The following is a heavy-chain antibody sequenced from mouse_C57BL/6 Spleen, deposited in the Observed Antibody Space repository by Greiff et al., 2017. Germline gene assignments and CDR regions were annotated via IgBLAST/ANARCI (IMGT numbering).Heavy chain of an antibody. CDR3: ARHGGLRRPFDY. Sequence: VQLQQSGPGLVAPSQSLSITCTVSGFSLTSYGVHWVRQPPGKGLEWLVVIWSDGSTTYNSALKSRLSISKDNSKSQVFLKMNSLQTDDTAMYYCARHGGLRRPFDYWGQGTTLTVSS. CDR2: IWSDGST. CDR1: GFSLTSYG. J-gene: IGHJ2*01. V-gene: IGHV2-6-1*01. D-gene: IGHD2-4*01.